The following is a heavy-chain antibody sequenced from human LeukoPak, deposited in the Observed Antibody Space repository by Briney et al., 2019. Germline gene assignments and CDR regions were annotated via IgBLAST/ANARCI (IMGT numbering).Heavy chain of an antibody. V-gene: IGHV4-39*01. CDR1: GGSISSSSYY. CDR3: AREGGDYDILTGYSWFDP. Sequence: SETLSLTCTVSGGSISSSSYYWGWIRQPPGKGLEWIGSIYYSGSTYYNPSLKSRVTISVDTSKNQFSLKLSSVTAADTAVYNCAREGGDYDILTGYSWFDPWGQGTLVTVSS. J-gene: IGHJ5*02. CDR2: IYYSGST. D-gene: IGHD3-9*01.